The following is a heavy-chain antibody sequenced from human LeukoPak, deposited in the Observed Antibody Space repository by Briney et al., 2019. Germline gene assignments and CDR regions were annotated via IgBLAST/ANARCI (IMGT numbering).Heavy chain of an antibody. Sequence: PGGSLRLSCAASGFTFSRYWMSWVRQAPGKGLEWVSVIYSGGSTYYADSVKGRFTISRDNSKNTLYLQMNSLRAEYTAVYYCARSVPEDYFDWLGLPYYFDYWGQGTLVTVSS. CDR3: ARSVPEDYFDWLGLPYYFDY. D-gene: IGHD3-9*01. CDR1: GFTFSRYW. J-gene: IGHJ4*02. CDR2: IYSGGST. V-gene: IGHV3-53*01.